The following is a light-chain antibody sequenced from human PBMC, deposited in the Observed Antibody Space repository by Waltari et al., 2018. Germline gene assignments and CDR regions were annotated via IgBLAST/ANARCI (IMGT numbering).Light chain of an antibody. V-gene: IGLV4-69*01. CDR3: QTWGTGTPYV. CDR1: SGHSSYA. CDR2: LNSDGSH. Sequence: QLVLTQSPSASASLGASVKLTCTLSSGHSSYAIAWHQQQPEKGPRYLMKLNSDGSHSKGDGIPDRFSGSSSGAERYLTISSLQSEDEADYYCQTWGTGTPYVFGTGTKVTVL. J-gene: IGLJ1*01.